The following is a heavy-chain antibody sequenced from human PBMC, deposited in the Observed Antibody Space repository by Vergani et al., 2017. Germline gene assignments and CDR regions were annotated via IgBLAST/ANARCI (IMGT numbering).Heavy chain of an antibody. CDR3: ARRGSIAAPSYLYYFYMDV. Sequence: QVQLVQSGAEMKKPGASVNVSCETSGYSFNSYGINWVRQAPGQGLEWLGWISGYDGKTKYVEKLQGRITVTIDTSTNSAYMELRGLRSDDTAVYYCARRGSIAAPSYLYYFYMDVWGKGTSVTVSS. V-gene: IGHV1-18*01. D-gene: IGHD6-6*01. J-gene: IGHJ6*03. CDR1: GYSFNSYG. CDR2: ISGYDGKT.